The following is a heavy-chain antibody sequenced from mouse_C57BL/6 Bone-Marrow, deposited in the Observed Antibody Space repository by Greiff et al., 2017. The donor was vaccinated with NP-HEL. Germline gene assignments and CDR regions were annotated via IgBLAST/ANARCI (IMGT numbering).Heavy chain of an antibody. V-gene: IGHV14-4*01. CDR3: TTEAVLYFDY. J-gene: IGHJ2*01. CDR1: GFNIKDDY. Sequence: VQLQQSGAELVRPGASVKLSCTASGFNIKDDYMHWVKQRPEQGLEWIGWIDPENGDTEYASKFQGKATITADTSSNTAYLQLSSLTSEDTAVYYCTTEAVLYFDYWGQGTTLTVSS. CDR2: IDPENGDT. D-gene: IGHD1-1*01.